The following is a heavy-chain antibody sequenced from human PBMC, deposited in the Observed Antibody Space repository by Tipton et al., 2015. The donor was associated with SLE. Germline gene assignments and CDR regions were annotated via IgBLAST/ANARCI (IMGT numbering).Heavy chain of an antibody. J-gene: IGHJ3*02. CDR2: IYTSGST. D-gene: IGHD6-13*01. Sequence: TLSLTCTVSGGSISSYYWSWIRQPPGKGLEWIGYIYTSGSTNYNPSLKSRVTISVDTSKNQFSLKLSSVTAADTAVYYCARSGYSSSWSYGAFDIWGQGTMVTVSS. V-gene: IGHV4-4*09. CDR1: GGSISSYY. CDR3: ARSGYSSSWSYGAFDI.